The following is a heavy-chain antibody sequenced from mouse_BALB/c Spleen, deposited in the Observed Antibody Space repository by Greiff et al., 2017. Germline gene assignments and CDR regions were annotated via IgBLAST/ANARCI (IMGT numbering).Heavy chain of an antibody. J-gene: IGHJ4*01. CDR3: ASTTVVATYYAMDY. CDR2: INPSSGYT. CDR1: GYTFTSYT. D-gene: IGHD1-1*01. Sequence: VQLQESAAELARPGASVKMSCKASGYTFTSYTMHWVKQRPGQGLEWIGYINPSSGYTEYNQKFKDKTTLTADKSSSTAYMQLSSLTSEDSAVYYCASTTVVATYYAMDYWGQGTSVTVSS. V-gene: IGHV1-4*02.